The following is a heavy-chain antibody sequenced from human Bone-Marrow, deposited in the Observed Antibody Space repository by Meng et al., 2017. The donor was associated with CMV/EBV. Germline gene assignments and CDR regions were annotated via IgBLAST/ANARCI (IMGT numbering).Heavy chain of an antibody. Sequence: GSLRLSCAVYGGSFSGYYWSWIRQPPGKGLEWIGEINHSGSTNYNPSLKSRVTTSVDTSKNQFSLKLSSVTAADTAVYYCARGRRPRYCSSTSCSHYYYYGMDVWGQGTTVTVSS. J-gene: IGHJ6*02. CDR2: INHSGST. V-gene: IGHV4-34*01. CDR1: GGSFSGYY. D-gene: IGHD2-2*01. CDR3: ARGRRPRYCSSTSCSHYYYYGMDV.